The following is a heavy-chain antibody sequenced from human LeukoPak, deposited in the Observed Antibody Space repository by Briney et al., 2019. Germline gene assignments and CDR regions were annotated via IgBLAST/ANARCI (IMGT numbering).Heavy chain of an antibody. CDR1: GYSISSGYY. CDR3: ARGAYCTSINCYGFDY. J-gene: IGHJ4*02. V-gene: IGHV4-38-2*02. CDR2: IYHSGST. Sequence: SETLSLTCTVSGYSISSGYYWGWIRQPPGKDLEWIGSIYHSGSTYYNPSLKSRVTFSVDTSKRQFSLRLKSVTAADTAVYYCARGAYCTSINCYGFDYWGQGILVTVSS. D-gene: IGHD2-2*01.